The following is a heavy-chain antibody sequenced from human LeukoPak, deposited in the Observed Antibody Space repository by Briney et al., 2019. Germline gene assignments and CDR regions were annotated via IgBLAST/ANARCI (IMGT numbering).Heavy chain of an antibody. Sequence: ASVKVSRKASGYTFTGYYMHWVRQAPGQGLEWMGWINPNSGGTNYAQKFQGRVTMTRDTSISTACMELSRLRSDDTAVYYCARGRSSYYDSSGYWGNDFDYWGQGTLVTVSS. J-gene: IGHJ4*02. CDR1: GYTFTGYY. CDR3: ARGRSSYYDSSGYWGNDFDY. V-gene: IGHV1-2*02. D-gene: IGHD3-22*01. CDR2: INPNSGGT.